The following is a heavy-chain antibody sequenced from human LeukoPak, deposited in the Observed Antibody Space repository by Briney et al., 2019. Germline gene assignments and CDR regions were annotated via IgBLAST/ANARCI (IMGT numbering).Heavy chain of an antibody. CDR2: IDWDDDK. Sequence: SGPTLVKSTQTLTLTCTFSGFSLSTSGMCVSWIRQPPGKALEWLARIDWDDDKYYSTSLKTRLTISKDTSKNQVVLTMTNMDPVDTATYYCARILATVTHDAFDIWGQGTMVTVSS. D-gene: IGHD4-17*01. J-gene: IGHJ3*02. CDR1: GFSLSTSGMC. V-gene: IGHV2-70*11. CDR3: ARILATVTHDAFDI.